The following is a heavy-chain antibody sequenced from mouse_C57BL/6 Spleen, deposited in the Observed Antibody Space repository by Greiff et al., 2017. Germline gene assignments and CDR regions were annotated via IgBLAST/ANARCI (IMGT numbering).Heavy chain of an antibody. CDR3: ARRDYYYGSSYFDY. Sequence: EVHLVESGGGLVKPGGSLKLSCAASGFTFSDYGMHWVRQAPEKGLEWVAYISSGSSTIYYADTVKGRFTISRDNAKNTLFLQMTSLRSKDTAMYYCARRDYYYGSSYFDYWGQGTTLTVSS. CDR2: ISSGSSTI. CDR1: GFTFSDYG. D-gene: IGHD1-1*01. J-gene: IGHJ2*01. V-gene: IGHV5-17*01.